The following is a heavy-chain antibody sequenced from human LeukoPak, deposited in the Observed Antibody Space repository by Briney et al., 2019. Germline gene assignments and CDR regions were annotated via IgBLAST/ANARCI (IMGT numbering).Heavy chain of an antibody. Sequence: GASVKVSCKASGYTFTSYGISWVRQAPGQGLEWMGWISAYNGNTNYAQKLQGRVTMTTDTSTSTAYMELRSLRSDDAAVYYCARTYCVNGVCSAFDYWGQGTLVTVSS. CDR3: ARTYCVNGVCSAFDY. CDR1: GYTFTSYG. V-gene: IGHV1-18*01. J-gene: IGHJ4*02. D-gene: IGHD2-8*01. CDR2: ISAYNGNT.